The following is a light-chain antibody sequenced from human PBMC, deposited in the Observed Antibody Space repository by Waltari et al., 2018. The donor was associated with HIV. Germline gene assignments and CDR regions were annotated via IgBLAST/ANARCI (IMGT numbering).Light chain of an antibody. CDR1: SSDIDVYKY. CDR3: SSYTTTSTLYV. V-gene: IGLV2-14*03. CDR2: DVS. Sequence: QSTLTQPASVSGSPGQSVTISCTGISSDIDVYKYFSWYQQHPGKAPKLLIYDVSNRPSGVSHRFSGSKSANMASLTISGLQAEDEADYYCSSYTTTSTLYVFGTGTKVTV. J-gene: IGLJ1*01.